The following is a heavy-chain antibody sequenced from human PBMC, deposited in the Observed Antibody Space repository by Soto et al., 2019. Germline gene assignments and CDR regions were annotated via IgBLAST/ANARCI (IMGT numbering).Heavy chain of an antibody. Sequence: QVQLQESGPGLVKPSETLSLTCTVSGGSISSYYWSWIRQPPGKGLEWIGYIYYSGSTNYNPSLKSRVTISADTSKNQFSLKLSSVTAADTAVYYCARGGRMYTILHAFDIWGQGTMVTVSS. V-gene: IGHV4-59*01. CDR1: GGSISSYY. CDR2: IYYSGST. CDR3: ARGGRMYTILHAFDI. D-gene: IGHD2-8*01. J-gene: IGHJ3*02.